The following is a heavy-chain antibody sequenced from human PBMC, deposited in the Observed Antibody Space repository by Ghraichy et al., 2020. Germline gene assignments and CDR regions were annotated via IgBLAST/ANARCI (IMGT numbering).Heavy chain of an antibody. D-gene: IGHD3-22*01. CDR1: GGSVSSGGYY. Sequence: SQTLSLTCTVSGGSVSSGGYYWSWFRQHPGKGLEWIGNIYYTGSTSYNPSFKSRLTISVDTSENQFSLQLCSVTAADTAVYYCARRYYSDGPFDYWGQGTLVTVSS. CDR3: ARRYYSDGPFDY. CDR2: IYYTGST. V-gene: IGHV4-31*03. J-gene: IGHJ4*02.